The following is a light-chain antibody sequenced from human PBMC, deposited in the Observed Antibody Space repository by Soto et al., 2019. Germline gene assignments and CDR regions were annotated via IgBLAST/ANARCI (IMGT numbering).Light chain of an antibody. CDR3: QKYNTYRWT. J-gene: IGKJ1*01. CDR2: KAS. Sequence: DIQMTQSPSTLSASVGDRVTITCRASQSINTWLAWYQQKPGKAPKLLIYKASSLESGLPSRFSASGSGTEFPLPIRNRHPVVFANSSCQKYNTYRWTLGQGTKVEIK. V-gene: IGKV1-5*03. CDR1: QSINTW.